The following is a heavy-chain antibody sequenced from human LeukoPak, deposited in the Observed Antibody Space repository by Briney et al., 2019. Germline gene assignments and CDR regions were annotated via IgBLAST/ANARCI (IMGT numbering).Heavy chain of an antibody. Sequence: PSETLSLTCTVSGGSISSYYWSWIRQPPGKELEWIGYIYYSGSTDYNPSLKSRVTISVDTSKNQFSLKLSSVTAADTAVYYCARDKGLLYGLDYWGQGTLVTVSS. J-gene: IGHJ4*02. V-gene: IGHV4-59*01. CDR3: ARDKGLLYGLDY. CDR1: GGSISSYY. CDR2: IYYSGST. D-gene: IGHD3-3*01.